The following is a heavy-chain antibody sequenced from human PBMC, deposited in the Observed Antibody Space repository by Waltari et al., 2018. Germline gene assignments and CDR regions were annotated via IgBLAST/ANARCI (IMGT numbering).Heavy chain of an antibody. Sequence: QVQLVQSGAEVKKPGSSVKVSCKASGGTFSSYTISWVRQAPGQGLEWMGRNIPILGIANYAQKCQGRVTITADKSTSTAYMELSSLRSEGTAVYYCAREEGYSSGSSPPHPDYWGQGTLVTVSS. CDR1: GGTFSSYT. V-gene: IGHV1-69*08. CDR3: AREEGYSSGSSPPHPDY. J-gene: IGHJ4*02. CDR2: NIPILGIA. D-gene: IGHD6-19*01.